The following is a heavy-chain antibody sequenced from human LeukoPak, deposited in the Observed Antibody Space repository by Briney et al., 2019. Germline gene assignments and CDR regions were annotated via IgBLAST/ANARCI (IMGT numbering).Heavy chain of an antibody. CDR2: ISGSGYST. Sequence: GGSLRLSCAASGFTFSSYAMSWVRQAPGKGLEWVSVISGSGYSTYYAESVKGRFTISKDNSKNTLFLQMNSLRAEDTAVYYCARGYGNYGYWGQGTLVTVSS. V-gene: IGHV3-23*01. J-gene: IGHJ4*02. D-gene: IGHD4-11*01. CDR3: ARGYGNYGY. CDR1: GFTFSSYA.